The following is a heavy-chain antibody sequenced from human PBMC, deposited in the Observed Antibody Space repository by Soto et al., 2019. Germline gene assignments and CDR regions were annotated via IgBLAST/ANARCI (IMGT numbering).Heavy chain of an antibody. CDR3: ARVERGTVTTVVDAFDI. Sequence: QVQLQQWGAGLLKPSETLSLTCAVYGGFVSSGSYYWSWIRQPPGKGLEWIGEMSHSGGTHFNPSLQSRVTIPVDTSKNQFSLRMSAVTAADTALYYCARVERGTVTTVVDAFDIWGPGTMVTVSS. J-gene: IGHJ3*02. D-gene: IGHD1-1*01. V-gene: IGHV4-34*01. CDR2: MSHSGGT. CDR1: GGFVSSGSYY.